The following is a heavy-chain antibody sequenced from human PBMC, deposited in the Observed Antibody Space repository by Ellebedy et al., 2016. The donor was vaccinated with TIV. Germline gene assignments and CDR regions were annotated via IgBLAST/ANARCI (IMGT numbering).Heavy chain of an antibody. V-gene: IGHV1-3*01. Sequence: AASVKVSCKASGYTFTTSTMHWVRQAPGQRPEWMGWINAGTGDTKYSQKFQGRVTLTRDTSATTASMELSSLTSEDTAVYYCARGGITSECSDYWGQGTLVTVSS. D-gene: IGHD1-20*01. CDR3: ARGGITSECSDY. CDR2: INAGTGDT. CDR1: GYTFTTST. J-gene: IGHJ4*02.